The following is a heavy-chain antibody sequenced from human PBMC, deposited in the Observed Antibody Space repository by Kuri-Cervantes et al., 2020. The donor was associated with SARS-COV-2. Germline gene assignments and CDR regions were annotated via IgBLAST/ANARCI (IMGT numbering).Heavy chain of an antibody. Sequence: GSLRLSCAVSGGSISSSNWWSWVRQPPGKGLEWIGEIHHSGSTNYNPSLKSRVTMSVDKSKNQFSLKLSSVTAADTAVYYCARQYSSSWYGEGQFDYWGQGTLVTVSS. D-gene: IGHD6-13*01. V-gene: IGHV4-4*02. CDR1: GGSISSSNW. J-gene: IGHJ4*02. CDR2: IHHSGST. CDR3: ARQYSSSWYGEGQFDY.